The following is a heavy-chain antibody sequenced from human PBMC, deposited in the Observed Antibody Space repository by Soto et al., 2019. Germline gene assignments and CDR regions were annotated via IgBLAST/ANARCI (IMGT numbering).Heavy chain of an antibody. V-gene: IGHV1-69*06. CDR1: GGTFSSYA. D-gene: IGHD2-15*01. CDR3: ARDSEEYCSGGSCYPLSYYFDY. J-gene: IGHJ4*02. Sequence: GASVKVSCKASGGTFSSYAISWVRQAPGQGLEWMGGIIPIFGTANYAQKFQGRVTITADKSTSTAYMELSSLRSEDTAVYYCARDSEEYCSGGSCYPLSYYFDYWGQGTLVTVSS. CDR2: IIPIFGTA.